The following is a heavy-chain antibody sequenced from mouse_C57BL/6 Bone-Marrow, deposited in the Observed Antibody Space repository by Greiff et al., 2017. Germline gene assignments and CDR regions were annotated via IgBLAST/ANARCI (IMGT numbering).Heavy chain of an antibody. V-gene: IGHV1-64*01. CDR3: AGESLPFAY. J-gene: IGHJ3*01. Sequence: QVQLKQPGAELVKPGASVKLSCKASGYTFTSYWMHWVKQRPGQGLEWIGMIHPNSGSTNYNEKFKSKATLTVDKSSSTAYMQLSSLTSEDSAVYYCAGESLPFAYWGQGTLVTVSA. CDR2: IHPNSGST. CDR1: GYTFTSYW.